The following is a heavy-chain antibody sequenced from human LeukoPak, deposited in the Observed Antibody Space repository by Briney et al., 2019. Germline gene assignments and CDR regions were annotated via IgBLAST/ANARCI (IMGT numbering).Heavy chain of an antibody. J-gene: IGHJ4*02. D-gene: IGHD4-17*01. CDR2: IYYSGST. CDR3: ARRRLDGDYPFDY. V-gene: IGHV4-39*01. Sequence: SETLSLTCTVSGGSISSSSYYWGWIRQPPGKGLEWIGSIYYSGSTYYNLSLKSRVTISVDTSKNQFSLKLSSVTAADTAVYYCARRRLDGDYPFDYWGQGTLVTVSS. CDR1: GGSISSSSYY.